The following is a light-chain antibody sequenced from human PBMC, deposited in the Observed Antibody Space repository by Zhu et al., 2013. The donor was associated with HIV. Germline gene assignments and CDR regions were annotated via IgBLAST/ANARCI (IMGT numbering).Light chain of an antibody. CDR1: QSISSW. J-gene: IGKJ1*01. Sequence: DIQMTQSPSTLSASVGDRVTMTCRASQSISSWLAWYQQKPGKAPKLLIYKASTLESGVPSRFSGSGSGTEFTLTVSSLQPDDFATYYCQHYNGVRTFGQGTKVEIK. V-gene: IGKV1-5*03. CDR2: KAS. CDR3: QHYNGVRT.